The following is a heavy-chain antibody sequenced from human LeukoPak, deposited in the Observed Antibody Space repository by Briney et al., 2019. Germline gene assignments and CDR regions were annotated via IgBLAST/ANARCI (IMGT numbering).Heavy chain of an antibody. Sequence: SETLSLTCTVSGGSISSYYWSWIRQPPGKGLEWIGYIYYSGSTNYNPSLKSRVTISVDTSKNQFSLKLSSVTAADTAVYYCASRQLVPEYYGMDVWGQGTTVTVSS. CDR3: ASRQLVPEYYGMDV. CDR2: IYYSGST. CDR1: GGSISSYY. J-gene: IGHJ6*02. D-gene: IGHD6-13*01. V-gene: IGHV4-59*01.